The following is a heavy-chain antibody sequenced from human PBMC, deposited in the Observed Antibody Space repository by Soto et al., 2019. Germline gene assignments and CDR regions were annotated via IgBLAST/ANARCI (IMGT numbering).Heavy chain of an antibody. Sequence: QVQLVESGGGVVQPGRSLRLSCAASGFTFSSYAMHWVRQAPGKGLEWVAVISYDGSNKYYADSVKGRFTISRDNSKNTLYLQMNSLRAEDTAVYYCARYVRRLIANDYWGQGTLVTVSS. CDR3: ARYVRRLIANDY. CDR2: ISYDGSNK. CDR1: GFTFSSYA. V-gene: IGHV3-30-3*01. J-gene: IGHJ4*02. D-gene: IGHD2-21*01.